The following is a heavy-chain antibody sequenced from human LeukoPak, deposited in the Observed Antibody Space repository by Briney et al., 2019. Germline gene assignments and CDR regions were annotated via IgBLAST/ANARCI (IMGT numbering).Heavy chain of an antibody. CDR3: ARGPPNWGYDY. D-gene: IGHD7-27*01. CDR2: MSPNSGDT. Sequence: ASVKVSCEASGYTFTSYDFNWVRQATGQRPEWMGWMSPNSGDTGYAQKFQDRVTMTRNTSISTAYMELSSLRSDDTAVYYCARGPPNWGYDYWGPGTLVTVSS. J-gene: IGHJ4*02. V-gene: IGHV1-8*01. CDR1: GYTFTSYD.